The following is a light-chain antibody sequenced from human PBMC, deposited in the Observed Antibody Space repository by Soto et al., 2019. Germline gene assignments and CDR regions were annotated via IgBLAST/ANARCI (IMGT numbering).Light chain of an antibody. J-gene: IGKJ3*01. CDR3: QQYGAPPLT. CDR2: GGS. CDR1: QNIYINS. V-gene: IGKV3-20*01. Sequence: EIVLTQSPDTLSLSPGEIATLSCRASQNIYINSLAWYQQRPGQAPRLLIYGGSTRATAVPDRFSGSGSGTDFALTISRLEPEDFAVYYCQQYGAPPLTFGHGTKVD.